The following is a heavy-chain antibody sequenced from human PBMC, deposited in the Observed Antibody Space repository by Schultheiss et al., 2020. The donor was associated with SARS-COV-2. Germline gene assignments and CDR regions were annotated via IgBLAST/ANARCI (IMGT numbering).Heavy chain of an antibody. CDR2: IYYSGNT. CDR3: ARVRVVATSADAFDI. V-gene: IGHV4-61*01. CDR1: GGSVSSGSDH. D-gene: IGHD5-12*01. J-gene: IGHJ3*02. Sequence: SETLSLTCTVSGGSVSSGSDHWSWIRQPPGKGLEWIGYIYYSGNTKYNPSLKSRVTISVDTSKNQFSLNLRSVTAADTAVYYCARVRVVATSADAFDIWGQGTMVTVSS.